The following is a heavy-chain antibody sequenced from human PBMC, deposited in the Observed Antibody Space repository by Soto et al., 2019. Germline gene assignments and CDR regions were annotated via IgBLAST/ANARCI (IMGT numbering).Heavy chain of an antibody. CDR3: ARDLAVGLVDY. J-gene: IGHJ4*02. CDR1: GYTFTSYG. CDR2: ISAYNGKT. V-gene: IGHV1-18*01. D-gene: IGHD6-19*01. Sequence: QVQLVQSGAEVKKPGASVKFSCKASGYTFTSYGISWVRQAPGQGLEWMGWISAYNGKTHSAQKLKGRVNMTTDTSTSTAYMDLRSRRSDDTAVYYCARDLAVGLVDYWGQGTLATGS.